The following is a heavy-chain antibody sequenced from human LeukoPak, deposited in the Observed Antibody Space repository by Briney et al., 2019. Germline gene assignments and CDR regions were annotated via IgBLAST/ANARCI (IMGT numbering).Heavy chain of an antibody. CDR3: AKDARVDTAMVLYTHFDY. CDR2: ICGCGGST. D-gene: IGHD5-18*01. Sequence: GASLRLSCAASGFTFSSYAMNWVRQAPGKGLEWVSAICGCGGSTYYADSVKGRFTISRDNSKNTLYLQMNSLRAEDTAVYYCAKDARVDTAMVLYTHFDYWGQGTLVTVSS. V-gene: IGHV3-23*01. J-gene: IGHJ4*02. CDR1: GFTFSSYA.